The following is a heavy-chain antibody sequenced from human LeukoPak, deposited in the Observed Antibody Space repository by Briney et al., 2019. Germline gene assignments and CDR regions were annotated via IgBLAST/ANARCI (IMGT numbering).Heavy chain of an antibody. V-gene: IGHV1-24*01. J-gene: IGHJ4*02. D-gene: IGHD4-11*01. CDR2: FDPEDGET. CDR1: GYTLTELS. CDR3: ATVGYDYSNYELDY. Sequence: GASVKVSCKVSGYTLTELSMHWVRQAPGKGLEWMGGFDPEDGETIYAQKFQGRVTMTEDTFTDTAYMELSSLRSEDTAVYYCATVGYDYSNYELDYWGQGTLVTVSS.